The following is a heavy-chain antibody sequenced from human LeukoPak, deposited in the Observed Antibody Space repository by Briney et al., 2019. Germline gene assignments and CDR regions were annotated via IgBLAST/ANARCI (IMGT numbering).Heavy chain of an antibody. V-gene: IGHV4-4*02. D-gene: IGHD3-9*01. CDR2: IYHSGST. Sequence: PSETLSLTCAVSGGSISSSNWWSWVRQPPGKGLEWIGEIYHSGSTNYNPSLKSRVTISVDKSKNQSSLKLSSVTAADTAVYYCAREGYFDWSKGFDPWGQGTLVTVSS. J-gene: IGHJ5*02. CDR3: AREGYFDWSKGFDP. CDR1: GGSISSSNW.